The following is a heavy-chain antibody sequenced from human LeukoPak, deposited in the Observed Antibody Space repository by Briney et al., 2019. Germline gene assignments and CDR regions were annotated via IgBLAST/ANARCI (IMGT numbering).Heavy chain of an antibody. D-gene: IGHD3-10*01. CDR2: IYYSGST. Sequence: SETLSLTCTVSGGSISSYYWSWIRQPPGKGLEWIGYIYYSGSTNYNPSLKSRVTISVDTSKNQFSLKLSSVTAADTAVYYCARRRDLITMVRGVFWFDPWGQGTLVTVSS. CDR3: ARRRDLITMVRGVFWFDP. CDR1: GGSISSYY. J-gene: IGHJ5*02. V-gene: IGHV4-59*12.